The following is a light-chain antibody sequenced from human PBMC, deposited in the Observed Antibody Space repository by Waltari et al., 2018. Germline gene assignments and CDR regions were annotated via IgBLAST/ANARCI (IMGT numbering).Light chain of an antibody. J-gene: IGKJ1*01. V-gene: IGKV3-20*01. CDR2: GAS. CDR3: QHYVRLPVT. CDR1: QSVGRS. Sequence: EIVLTQSPGTLSLSPGERVTLSCRASQSVGRSLAWYQQKPGQAPRLLIYGASIRATGIPDRFSGGGSWTDFSLTISRLEPEDFAAYHCQHYVRLPVTFGQGTKVEIK.